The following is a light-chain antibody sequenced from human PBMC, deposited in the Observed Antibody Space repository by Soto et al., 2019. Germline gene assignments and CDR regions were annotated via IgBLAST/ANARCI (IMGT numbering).Light chain of an antibody. Sequence: QLVLTQSPSASASLGASVNLTCTLSSGHSNYAIAWHQQQPEKGPRYLMKLNSDGSHSKGDGIPDRFSGSSSGAERYLTICRLQAEDEADYYCQTGGTGIVVFGGGTKLTVL. CDR2: LNSDGSH. CDR1: SGHSNYA. J-gene: IGLJ2*01. V-gene: IGLV4-69*01. CDR3: QTGGTGIVV.